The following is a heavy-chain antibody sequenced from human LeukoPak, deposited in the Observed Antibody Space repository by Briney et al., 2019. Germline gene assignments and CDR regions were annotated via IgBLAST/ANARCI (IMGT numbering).Heavy chain of an antibody. Sequence: PGGSLRLSCAGSGSTFSTHAMHWVRQTPGMGLEWVGVVSPDGTDKYYADSVKGRFTITRDNSRNTIYLQMNSLSAEDTAVYYCAGAIGYFDYWGQGALVTVSS. CDR1: GSTFSTHA. CDR2: VSPDGTDK. CDR3: AGAIGYFDY. D-gene: IGHD2-21*01. V-gene: IGHV3-30*03. J-gene: IGHJ4*02.